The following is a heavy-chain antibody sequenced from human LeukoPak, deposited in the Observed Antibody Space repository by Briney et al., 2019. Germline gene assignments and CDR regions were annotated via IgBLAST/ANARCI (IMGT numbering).Heavy chain of an antibody. CDR3: AREGHTGIAVLGGWFDP. V-gene: IGHV1-46*01. Sequence: ASVKVSCKASGYIFTSHYMQWARQAPGQGLEWMGIINPGAGSTSYAQKFQDRITITRDTSTSTVYMELSSLRSEDTAVYYCAREGHTGIAVLGGWFDPWGQGTLVTVSS. CDR1: GYIFTSHY. J-gene: IGHJ5*02. CDR2: INPGAGST. D-gene: IGHD6-19*01.